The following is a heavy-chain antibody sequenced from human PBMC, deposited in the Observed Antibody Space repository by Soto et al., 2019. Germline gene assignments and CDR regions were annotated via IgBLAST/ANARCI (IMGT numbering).Heavy chain of an antibody. CDR3: ARESSSSCHDY. V-gene: IGHV1-18*01. J-gene: IGHJ4*02. CDR2: ISALNGNT. Sequence: ASVKVSCKASGGTFGTYGISWVRQAPGQGLEWMGGISALNGNTNYAQKLQGRVTMTTDASTSTAYMELRSLRSDDTAVYYCARESSSSCHDYWGQGTLVTVSS. CDR1: GGTFGTYG. D-gene: IGHD6-13*01.